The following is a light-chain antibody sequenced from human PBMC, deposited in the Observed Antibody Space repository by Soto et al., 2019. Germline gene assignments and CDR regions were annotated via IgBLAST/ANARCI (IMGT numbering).Light chain of an antibody. J-gene: IGLJ2*01. CDR3: AAWDDSLRGVV. Sequence: QAVVTQPPSASGTPGQRVTISCSGSSSNIGSNYVYWYQQLPGTAPKLLIYSNNQRPSGVPDRFSGSKSGTSASLAISGLRSEDEADYHCAAWDDSLRGVVFGGGTKLTVL. CDR1: SSNIGSNY. V-gene: IGLV1-47*02. CDR2: SNN.